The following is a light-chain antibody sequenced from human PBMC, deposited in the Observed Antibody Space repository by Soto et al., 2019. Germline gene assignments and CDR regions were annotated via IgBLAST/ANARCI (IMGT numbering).Light chain of an antibody. Sequence: QSALTQPASVSGSPGQSITISCTGTNSDVGYYKYVSWYQQHPGKAPKLMIYEVSNRPSGVSNRFSGSKSGNTASLTISGLPAEDEADYYCTSYTSRRTYVFGTGNKVTVL. J-gene: IGLJ1*01. CDR1: NSDVGYYKY. CDR3: TSYTSRRTYV. CDR2: EVS. V-gene: IGLV2-14*01.